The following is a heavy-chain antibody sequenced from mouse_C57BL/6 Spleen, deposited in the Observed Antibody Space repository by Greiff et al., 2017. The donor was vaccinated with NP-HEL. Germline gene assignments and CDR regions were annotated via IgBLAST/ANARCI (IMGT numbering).Heavy chain of an antibody. D-gene: IGHD2-1*01. CDR2: INPSNGGT. CDR3: TRALSTLHYYGRDYYAMDD. CDR1: GYTFTSYW. V-gene: IGHV1-53*01. J-gene: IGHJ4*01. Sequence: QVQLQQSGPELVKPGASVKLSCKASGYTFTSYWMHWVKQRPGQGLEWIGNINPSNGGTNYNEKFKSKATLTVDKSSSTAYMQLSNLTSEDSAVYYCTRALSTLHYYGRDYYAMDDWGQGTSVTVSS.